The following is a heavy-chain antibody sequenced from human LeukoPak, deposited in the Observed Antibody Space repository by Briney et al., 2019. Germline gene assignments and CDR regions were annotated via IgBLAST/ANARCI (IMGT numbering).Heavy chain of an antibody. CDR2: IRSKANSYAT. V-gene: IGHV3-73*01. CDR3: TGGRVLPVD. Sequence: GGSLRLSCAASGFTFSGSAMHGVRQASGKGLDWVGRIRSKANSYATAYAASVKGRFTISRDASKTTAYLQMNSLKTADTAVYYCTGGRVLPVDWGQGTLVTVSS. D-gene: IGHD4-23*01. J-gene: IGHJ4*02. CDR1: GFTFSGSA.